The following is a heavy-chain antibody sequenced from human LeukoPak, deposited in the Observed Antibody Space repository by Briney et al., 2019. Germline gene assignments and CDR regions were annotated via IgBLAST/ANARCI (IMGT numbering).Heavy chain of an antibody. J-gene: IGHJ4*02. D-gene: IGHD2-2*02. CDR1: GFTFSSYA. Sequence: PGGSLRLPCAASGFTFSSYAMSWVRQAPGKGLERVSAISGSGGSTYYADSVKGRFTISRDNSKNTLYLQMNSLRAEDTAVYYCAKDIVVVPAAIPGGFDYWGQGTLVTVSS. V-gene: IGHV3-23*01. CDR3: AKDIVVVPAAIPGGFDY. CDR2: ISGSGGST.